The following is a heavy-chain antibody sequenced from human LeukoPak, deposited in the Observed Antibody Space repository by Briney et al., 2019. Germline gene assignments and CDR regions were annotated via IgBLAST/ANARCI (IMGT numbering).Heavy chain of an antibody. Sequence: SETLSLTCTVSGGSMFSYYWSWVRQSPGKGLEWIGYIYYTGSTNYNPSLKSRVTISIDMSRTQFSLKLRTVTAADTAVYYCASTYFGSGSFPLDYWGQGTLVTVSS. J-gene: IGHJ4*02. CDR2: IYYTGST. CDR3: ASTYFGSGSFPLDY. D-gene: IGHD3-10*01. V-gene: IGHV4-59*01. CDR1: GGSMFSYY.